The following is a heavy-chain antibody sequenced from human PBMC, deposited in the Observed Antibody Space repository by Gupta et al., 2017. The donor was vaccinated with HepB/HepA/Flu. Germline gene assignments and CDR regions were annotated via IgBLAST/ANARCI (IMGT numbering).Heavy chain of an antibody. Sequence: EVQLLESGGGLVQPGGSLRLSCAASGFTFGSCAMGWVRQAPGKGLELVSSISGSGGGTYYADSVKGRFTFSRDNSRNALYLQMNSLRAEDTAVYYCAKGRDFWSGGLDYWGQGTLVTVSS. CDR3: AKGRDFWSGGLDY. V-gene: IGHV3-23*01. CDR1: GFTFGSCA. CDR2: ISGSGGGT. D-gene: IGHD3-3*01. J-gene: IGHJ4*02.